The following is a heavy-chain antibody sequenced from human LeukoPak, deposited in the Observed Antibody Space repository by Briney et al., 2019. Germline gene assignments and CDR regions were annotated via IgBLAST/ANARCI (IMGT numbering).Heavy chain of an antibody. CDR1: GYIVSGYY. CDR3: ARDVSSSWYPGWFDP. D-gene: IGHD6-13*01. Sequence: ASVKVSCKASGYIVSGYYVHWVRQAPGQGLEWMGRINPTTGATNFAQKFQGRVTMTRDTSISTVYLEVSGLRSDDTAMYYCARDVSSSWYPGWFDPWGQGTQVTDSS. J-gene: IGHJ5*02. V-gene: IGHV1-2*06. CDR2: INPTTGAT.